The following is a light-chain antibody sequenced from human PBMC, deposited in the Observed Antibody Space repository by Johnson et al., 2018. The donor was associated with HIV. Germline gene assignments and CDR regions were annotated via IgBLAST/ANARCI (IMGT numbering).Light chain of an antibody. J-gene: IGLJ1*01. Sequence: QSVLTQPPSVSAAPGQKVTISCSGSSSNIGNNYVSWYQQLPGTAPKLLIYENNKRPSGIPDRFSGSKSGTSATLGIPALHTGDEAYYYCGTWDSSLSAYVFGTGTKVTVL. CDR1: SSNIGNNY. V-gene: IGLV1-51*02. CDR3: GTWDSSLSAYV. CDR2: ENN.